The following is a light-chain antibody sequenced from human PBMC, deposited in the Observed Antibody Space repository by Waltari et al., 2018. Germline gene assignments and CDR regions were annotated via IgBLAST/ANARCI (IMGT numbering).Light chain of an antibody. J-gene: IGKJ2*01. Sequence: EIVMTQSPATLSVSPGGGATPSCRASRAIARNVAWYQQRPGHPRRLLSFDASTRATGIPERFSGSWSGPEFTLTISSLQSEDSAVYFCQQFNTGYSFGQGTKLEI. V-gene: IGKV3-15*01. CDR1: RAIARN. CDR2: DAS. CDR3: QQFNTGYS.